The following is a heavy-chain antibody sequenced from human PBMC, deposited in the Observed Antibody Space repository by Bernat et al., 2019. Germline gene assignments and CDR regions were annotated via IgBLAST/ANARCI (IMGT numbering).Heavy chain of an antibody. V-gene: IGHV3-23*01. J-gene: IGHJ4*02. D-gene: IGHD1-1*01. CDR1: GFTFSSHG. Sequence: EVQLLESGGGLVQPGESLRLSCAASGFTFSSHGMSWVRQAPGKGLEWVSSIGRSGNTYYSDSAKGRFTISGDNSKNTLNLQMNTLRAEDTAVYYCAKDHGGKTGAFDYWGQGTLVTVSS. CDR2: IGRSGNT. CDR3: AKDHGGKTGAFDY.